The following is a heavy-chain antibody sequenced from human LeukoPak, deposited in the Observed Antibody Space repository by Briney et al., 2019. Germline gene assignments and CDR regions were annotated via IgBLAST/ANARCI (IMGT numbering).Heavy chain of an antibody. CDR1: GGSISSGGYY. J-gene: IGHJ4*02. Sequence: KPSETLSLTCTVSGGSISSGGYYWTWIRQPPGKGLEWIGYIDHRGNTYYKPSLKSRLTISVDRSKNQFSLNLSSVTAADTAVYYCARARGGGVRTMIAFFDYWGQGTLVTVSS. D-gene: IGHD3-22*01. CDR3: ARARGGGVRTMIAFFDY. CDR2: IDHRGNT. V-gene: IGHV4-30-2*01.